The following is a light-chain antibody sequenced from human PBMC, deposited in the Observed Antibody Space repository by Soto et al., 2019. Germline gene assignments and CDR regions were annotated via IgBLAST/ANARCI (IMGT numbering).Light chain of an antibody. Sequence: DIQVTQSPSTLSASVGDRVTITCRASQSISVWLAWYQQKPGKAPKLLISKASILESGVPSRFSGGGSGTEFTLSLSSLQPDDFATYYCQQYHSYSWTFGQGTKVDIK. CDR1: QSISVW. CDR2: KAS. J-gene: IGKJ1*01. CDR3: QQYHSYSWT. V-gene: IGKV1-5*03.